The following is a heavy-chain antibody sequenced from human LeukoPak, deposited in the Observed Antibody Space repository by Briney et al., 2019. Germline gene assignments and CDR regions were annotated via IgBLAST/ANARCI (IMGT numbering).Heavy chain of an antibody. CDR3: ARLSIRRRGGAFDI. CDR2: IYYSGST. Sequence: SETLSHTCSVSGGSISSYYWSWIRQPPGKGLEWIGYIYYSGSTNYNPSLKSRVTISVDTSKNQFSLKLSSVTAADTAVYYCARLSIRRRGGAFDIWGQGTMVTVSS. V-gene: IGHV4-59*08. J-gene: IGHJ3*02. D-gene: IGHD2-21*01. CDR1: GGSISSYY.